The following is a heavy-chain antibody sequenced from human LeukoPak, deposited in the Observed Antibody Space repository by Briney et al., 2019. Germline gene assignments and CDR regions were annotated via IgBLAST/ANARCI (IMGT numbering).Heavy chain of an antibody. Sequence: ASVKVSCKVSGYTLTELSMHWVRQAPGKGLEWMGGFDPEDGETIYAQKFQGRVTMTEDTSTDTAYMELSSLRSEDTAVYYCATDKALLGGQQQLVRTLNFDYWGQGTLVTVSS. CDR3: ATDKALLGGQQQLVRTLNFDY. J-gene: IGHJ4*02. V-gene: IGHV1-24*01. CDR1: GYTLTELS. CDR2: FDPEDGET. D-gene: IGHD6-13*01.